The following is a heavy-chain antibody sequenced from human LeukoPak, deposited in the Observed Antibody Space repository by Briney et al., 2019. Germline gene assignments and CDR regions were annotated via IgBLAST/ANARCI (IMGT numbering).Heavy chain of an antibody. CDR1: GGSFSGYY. V-gene: IGHV4-34*01. D-gene: IGHD5-18*01. J-gene: IGHJ6*03. Sequence: SETLSLTCAVYGGSFSGYYWSWIRQPPGKGLEWIGEINHSGSTNYNPSLKSRVTISVDTSKNQFSLKLSSVTAADTAVYYCARGRRYSYGPYYYYYYMDVWGKGTTVTVSS. CDR2: INHSGST. CDR3: ARGRRYSYGPYYYYYYMDV.